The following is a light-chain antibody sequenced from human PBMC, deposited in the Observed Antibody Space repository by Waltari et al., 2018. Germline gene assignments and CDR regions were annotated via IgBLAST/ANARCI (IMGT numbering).Light chain of an antibody. Sequence: EIVLTQSPGTASLSPGERVTLSCRASQSVGSISLAWYQQKPGQAPRLVIYRASSRATGIPDRFSGSGSGTDFSLTISRLEPEDFAVYYCQQHGTLPATFGQGTKVEIK. CDR3: QQHGTLPAT. J-gene: IGKJ1*01. CDR1: QSVGSIS. V-gene: IGKV3-20*01. CDR2: RAS.